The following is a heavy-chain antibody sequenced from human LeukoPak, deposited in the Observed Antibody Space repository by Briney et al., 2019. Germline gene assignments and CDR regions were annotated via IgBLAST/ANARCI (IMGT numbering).Heavy chain of an antibody. CDR3: ARNSYYDFWSGYYYYYYMDV. Sequence: SETLSLTCAVYGGSFSGYYWSWIRQPPGKGLEWIGEINHSGSTNYNPSLKSRVTISVDTSKNQFSLKLSSVTAADTAVYYCARNSYYDFWSGYYYYYYMDVWGEGTTVTVSS. CDR1: GGSFSGYY. D-gene: IGHD3-3*01. J-gene: IGHJ6*03. V-gene: IGHV4-34*01. CDR2: INHSGST.